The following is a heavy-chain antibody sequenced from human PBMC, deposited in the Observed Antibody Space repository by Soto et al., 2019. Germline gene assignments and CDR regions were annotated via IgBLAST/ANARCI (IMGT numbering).Heavy chain of an antibody. Sequence: GGSLRLSCAASGFTFSSYGMHWVRQAPGKGLEWVAVISYDGSNKYYADSVKGRFTISRDNSKNTLYLQMNSLRAEDTAVYYCARAVYDSSGYYLPGDYWGPGSLVTVSS. CDR3: ARAVYDSSGYYLPGDY. V-gene: IGHV3-30*03. J-gene: IGHJ4*02. CDR1: GFTFSSYG. D-gene: IGHD3-22*01. CDR2: ISYDGSNK.